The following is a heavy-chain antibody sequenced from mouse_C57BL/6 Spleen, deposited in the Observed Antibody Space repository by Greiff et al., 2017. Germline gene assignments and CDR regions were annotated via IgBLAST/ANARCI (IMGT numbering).Heavy chain of an antibody. J-gene: IGHJ2*01. CDR1: GYTFTSYW. D-gene: IGHD2-2*01. V-gene: IGHV1-55*01. CDR2: IYPGSGST. CDR3: ARMVTTNGYFDY. Sequence: QVQLQQPGAELVKPGASVKMSCKASGYTFTSYWITWVKQRPGQGLEWIGDIYPGSGSTNYNEKFKSKATLTVATSSSTAYMQLSSLTSEDSAVYYCARMVTTNGYFDYWGQGTTLTVSS.